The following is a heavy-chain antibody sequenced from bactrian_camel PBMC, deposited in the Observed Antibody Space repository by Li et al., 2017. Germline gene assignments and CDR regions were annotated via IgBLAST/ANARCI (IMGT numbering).Heavy chain of an antibody. J-gene: IGHJ6*01. V-gene: IGHV3S1*01. CDR1: GFTFSNNW. Sequence: HVQLVESGGGLVQPGGSLTLSCAASGFTFSNNWMHWVRQAPGKGLEWVSAIHRGGSTYYADSVKGRFTISRDNAKNTLVLQLDSLKTEDTAMYSCATGMWGDGYWGQGTQVTVS. CDR2: IHRGGST. CDR3: ATGMWGDGY. D-gene: IGHD5*01.